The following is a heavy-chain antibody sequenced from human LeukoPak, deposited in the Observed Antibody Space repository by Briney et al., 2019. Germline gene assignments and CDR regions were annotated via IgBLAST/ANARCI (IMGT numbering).Heavy chain of an antibody. D-gene: IGHD3-3*01. CDR2: INPSGGST. Sequence: ASVKDSCKASGYTFTSYYMHWVRQAPGQGLEWMGIINPSGGSTSYAQKFQGRVTMTRDTSTSTVYMELSSLRSEDTAVYYCARVGLNDFWSGAAGLRSAFDIWGQGTMVTVSS. CDR1: GYTFTSYY. V-gene: IGHV1-46*03. J-gene: IGHJ3*02. CDR3: ARVGLNDFWSGAAGLRSAFDI.